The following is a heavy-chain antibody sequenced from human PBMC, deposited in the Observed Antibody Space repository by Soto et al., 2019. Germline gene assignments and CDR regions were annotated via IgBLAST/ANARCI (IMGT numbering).Heavy chain of an antibody. V-gene: IGHV3-66*01. J-gene: IGHJ6*03. Sequence: EVQLVESGGGLVQPGGSLRLSCAASGIAVSSSYMSWARQAPGKGLEWVSVIYSGGSTYYADSAKGRFTISRDNYKNVLYLQVNSLRAEDTAVYFCARDGGNSGCGGTYWYYYMDVWGKGTTVTVSS. CDR1: GIAVSSSY. CDR3: ARDGGNSGCGGTYWYYYMDV. CDR2: IYSGGST. D-gene: IGHD2-21*01.